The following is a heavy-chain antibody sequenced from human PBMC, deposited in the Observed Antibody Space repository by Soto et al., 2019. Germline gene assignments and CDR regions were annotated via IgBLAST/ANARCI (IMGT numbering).Heavy chain of an antibody. CDR1: GYTFTSYA. Sequence: QVQLVQSGAEEKKPGASVKVSCRASGYTFTSYAMHWVRQAPGQRLEWMGWINAGNGNTKYSQKFQGRVTITRDTSASTAYMELSSLRSEDTAVYYCARVGAYCGGDCYSSYYGMDVWGQGTTVTVSS. V-gene: IGHV1-3*05. J-gene: IGHJ6*02. CDR2: INAGNGNT. CDR3: ARVGAYCGGDCYSSYYGMDV. D-gene: IGHD2-21*02.